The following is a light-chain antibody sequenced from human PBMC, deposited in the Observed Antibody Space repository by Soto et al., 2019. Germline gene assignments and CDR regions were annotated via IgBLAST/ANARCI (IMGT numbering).Light chain of an antibody. CDR2: RNN. CDR1: SSNIGTNY. CDR3: AAWDDSLSGVL. V-gene: IGLV1-47*01. J-gene: IGLJ3*02. Sequence: QSVLSQPPSASGTPGQRVTVSCSGSSSNIGTNYVYWYQQLPATAPKLLIYRNNQRPSGVPDRFAGSKSGTSASLAISELRSEDEADYFCAAWDDSLSGVLFGGGTKLTVL.